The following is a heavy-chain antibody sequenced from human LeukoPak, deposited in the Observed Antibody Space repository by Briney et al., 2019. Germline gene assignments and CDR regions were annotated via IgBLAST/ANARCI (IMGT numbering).Heavy chain of an antibody. D-gene: IGHD3-22*01. V-gene: IGHV1-46*01. CDR1: GYTFTDYY. J-gene: IGHJ4*02. CDR2: TNPSGGST. Sequence: GATVKISCKASGYTFTDYYMHWVRQAPGQGLEWMGITNPSGGSTSYAQKFQGRVTMTRDTSTSTVYMELSSLRSEDTAVYYCARDGRESYYDSSGLDYWGQGTLVTVSS. CDR3: ARDGRESYYDSSGLDY.